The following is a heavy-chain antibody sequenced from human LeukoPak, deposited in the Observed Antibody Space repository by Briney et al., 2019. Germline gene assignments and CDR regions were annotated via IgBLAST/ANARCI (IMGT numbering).Heavy chain of an antibody. CDR1: GYTFTSYA. V-gene: IGHV7-4-1*02. Sequence: ASVKVSCKASGYTFTSYAMNWVRQAPGQGLEWMGWINTNTGNPTYAQGFTGRFVFSLDTSVSTAYLQISSLKAEDTAVYYCARSHGSGSYYNVVYNWFDPWGQGTLVTVSS. J-gene: IGHJ5*02. D-gene: IGHD3-10*01. CDR3: ARSHGSGSYYNVVYNWFDP. CDR2: INTNTGNP.